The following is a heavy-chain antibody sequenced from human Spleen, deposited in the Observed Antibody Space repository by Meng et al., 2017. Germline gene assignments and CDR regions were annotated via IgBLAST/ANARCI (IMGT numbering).Heavy chain of an antibody. CDR1: GGSFSGYY. D-gene: IGHD6-6*01. CDR3: ARGWKETSSIAARRNGFDP. CDR2: INHSGGT. Sequence: VQLQQWGAGLLKPSETLSLTCAVYGGSFSGYYWSWIRQPPGKGLEWIGEINHSGGTNYNPSLKSRVTISVDTSKNQFSLKLSSVTAADTAVYYCARGWKETSSIAARRNGFDPWGQGTLVTVSS. J-gene: IGHJ5*02. V-gene: IGHV4-34*01.